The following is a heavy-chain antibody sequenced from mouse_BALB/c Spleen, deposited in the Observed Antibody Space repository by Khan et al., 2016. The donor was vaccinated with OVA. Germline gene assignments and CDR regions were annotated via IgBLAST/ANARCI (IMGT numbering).Heavy chain of an antibody. V-gene: IGHV2-6-4*01. J-gene: IGHJ1*01. D-gene: IGHD1-1*01. Sequence: QMQLKESGPGLVAPSQSLSITCTVSGFSLSRYSIHWVRQPPGKGLEWLGMIWGGGSTDYNSALKSRLSISKDNSKSQVFLKMNSLQTDDAAMYYCGRNHYGGGYWYFDVWGEGTTVTVSS. CDR3: GRNHYGGGYWYFDV. CDR1: GFSLSRYS. CDR2: IWGGGST.